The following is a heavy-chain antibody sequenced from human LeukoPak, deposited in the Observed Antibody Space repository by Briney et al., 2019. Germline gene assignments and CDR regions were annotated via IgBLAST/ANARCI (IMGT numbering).Heavy chain of an antibody. D-gene: IGHD3-10*01. J-gene: IGHJ4*02. V-gene: IGHV1-46*01. CDR3: ARGYYGSGSYRAFDY. Sequence: GASVKVSCKASGYTFTSYYMHWVRQAPGQGLEWMGIINPSSANTDYAQKFQGRVTMTRDTSTSTVYMELSSLRSEDTAVYYCARGYYGSGSYRAFDYWGQGTLVTVSS. CDR2: INPSSANT. CDR1: GYTFTSYY.